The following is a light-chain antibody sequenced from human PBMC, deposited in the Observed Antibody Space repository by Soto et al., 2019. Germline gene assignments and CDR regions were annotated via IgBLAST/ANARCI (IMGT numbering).Light chain of an antibody. V-gene: IGLV1-40*01. CDR1: SSNIGAGYD. Sequence: QLVLTQPPSVSGAPGQRVTISGTGSSSNIGAGYDVHWYQQLPGTAPKLLIYGNSNRPSGVPDRFSGSKSGTSASLAITGLQAEDEADYYCQSYDSSLSGVVFGGGTKLTVL. CDR3: QSYDSSLSGVV. J-gene: IGLJ2*01. CDR2: GNS.